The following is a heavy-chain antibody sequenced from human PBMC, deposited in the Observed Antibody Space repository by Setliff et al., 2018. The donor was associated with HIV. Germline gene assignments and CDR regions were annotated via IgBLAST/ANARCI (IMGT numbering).Heavy chain of an antibody. CDR3: ANSVTDASYWYFIH. Sequence: SVKVSCKASGFLFTNYGIHWVRQAPGHSLEWMGFINSGTGNTIYSQKFQGRVTFSRDTSASTAYMELSSLRSEDTAVYYCANSVTDASYWYFIHWGRGSPVTVSS. CDR2: INSGTGNT. V-gene: IGHV1-3*01. J-gene: IGHJ2*01. CDR1: GFLFTNYG. D-gene: IGHD4-17*01.